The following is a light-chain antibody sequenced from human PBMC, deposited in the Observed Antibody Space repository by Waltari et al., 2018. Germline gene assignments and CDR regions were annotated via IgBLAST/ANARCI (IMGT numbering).Light chain of an antibody. CDR2: KAS. CDR1: QSISNY. Sequence: DMQMTQSPSTLSASAGDRVTITCRASQSISNYLAWYQQKPGKDPKLLIYKASSLESGVPSRFSGSGSGTEFTLTISSLQPDDFATYYCQQYDSLSWTFGQGTKVEIK. V-gene: IGKV1-5*03. CDR3: QQYDSLSWT. J-gene: IGKJ1*01.